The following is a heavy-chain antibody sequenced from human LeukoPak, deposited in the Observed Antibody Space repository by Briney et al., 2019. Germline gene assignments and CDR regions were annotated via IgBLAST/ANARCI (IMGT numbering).Heavy chain of an antibody. D-gene: IGHD6-6*01. CDR3: ARDQYSSSSCVDY. CDR2: IRQDGSQK. V-gene: IGHV3-7*01. J-gene: IGHJ4*02. Sequence: GGSLRLSCAASGFTFSSYWMSWVRQAPGKGLEWVATIRQDGSQKYYVDSVKGRFTISRDNAKNSLYLQMNSLRAEDTAVYYCARDQYSSSSCVDYWGQGTLVTVSS. CDR1: GFTFSSYW.